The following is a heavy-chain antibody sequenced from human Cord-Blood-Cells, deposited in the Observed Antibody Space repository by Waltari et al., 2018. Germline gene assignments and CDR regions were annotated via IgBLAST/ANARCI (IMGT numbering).Heavy chain of an antibody. Sequence: QVQLVQSGAEVKKPGASVKVSCKASGYTFIGYYMHWVRQAPGQGLEWMGWINPNSGGTNYAQKFQGRVTMTRDTSISTAYMELSRLRSDDTAVYYCARGTYYYDSSGYYSGYFQHWGQGTLVTVSS. V-gene: IGHV1-2*02. D-gene: IGHD3-22*01. CDR3: ARGTYYYDSSGYYSGYFQH. CDR1: GYTFIGYY. J-gene: IGHJ1*01. CDR2: INPNSGGT.